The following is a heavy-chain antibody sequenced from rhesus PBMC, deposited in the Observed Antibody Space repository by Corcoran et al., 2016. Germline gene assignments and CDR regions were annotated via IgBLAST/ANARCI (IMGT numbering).Heavy chain of an antibody. CDR3: ARKPYGNPFDY. CDR1: GGSISSGSYS. Sequence: QVQLQESGPGLVEHSETLSLTCVVSGGSISSGSYSWNLIRHPPGKGLQWVWSTTYTGVAIYNPSLNSRVTISRDTAKNQFSLNLSSVTAADTAVYYCARKPYGNPFDYWGQGVLGTVSS. J-gene: IGHJ4*01. V-gene: IGHV4-122*02. CDR2: TTYTGVA. D-gene: IGHD4-35*01.